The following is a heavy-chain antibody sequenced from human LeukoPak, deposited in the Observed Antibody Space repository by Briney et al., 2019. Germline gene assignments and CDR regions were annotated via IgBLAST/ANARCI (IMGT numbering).Heavy chain of an antibody. D-gene: IGHD4-17*01. V-gene: IGHV3-23*01. Sequence: GGSPRLSCAPSGFTFSNFAMSWVRQAPGKGLEWVSAISGSGGSPYYADSVKGRFIISRDNSKNTLYLQMNGLRTEDTAVYYCAKGGLGGRYYFDYWGQGTLVTVSS. CDR3: AKGGLGGRYYFDY. J-gene: IGHJ4*02. CDR1: GFTFSNFA. CDR2: ISGSGGSP.